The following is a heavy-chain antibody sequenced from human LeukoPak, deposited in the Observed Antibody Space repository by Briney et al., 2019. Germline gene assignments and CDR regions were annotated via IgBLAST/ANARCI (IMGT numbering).Heavy chain of an antibody. CDR1: GGSISSYY. J-gene: IGHJ5*02. CDR3: ARDFEDLSDYGDYEFRSRFDP. D-gene: IGHD4-17*01. CDR2: IYTSGST. V-gene: IGHV4-4*07. Sequence: SETLSLTCTVSGGSISSYYWSWIRQPAGKGLEWIGRIYTSGSTNYNPSPKSRVTMSVDTSKNQFSLKLSSVTAADTAVYYCARDFEDLSDYGDYEFRSRFDPWGQGTLVTVSS.